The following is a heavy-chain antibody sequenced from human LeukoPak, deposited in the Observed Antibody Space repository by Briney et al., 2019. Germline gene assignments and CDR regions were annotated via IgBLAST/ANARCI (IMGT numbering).Heavy chain of an antibody. D-gene: IGHD1-1*01. CDR2: ISDSAGTT. CDR1: GFTFSSYA. J-gene: IGHJ4*02. Sequence: GGSLRLSCAASGFTFSSYAMSWVRQAPGKGLEWVSAISDSAGTTYYADSVKGRFTNSRDNSKNTLYLQMNSLRAEDTALYYCANSNGRLFDYWGQGTLVTVSS. CDR3: ANSNGRLFDY. V-gene: IGHV3-23*01.